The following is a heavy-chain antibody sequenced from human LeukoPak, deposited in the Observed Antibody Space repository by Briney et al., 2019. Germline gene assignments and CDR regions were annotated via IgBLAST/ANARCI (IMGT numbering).Heavy chain of an antibody. V-gene: IGHV1-69*13. J-gene: IGHJ4*02. CDR2: IIPIFGTA. CDR1: GGTFGSYA. CDR3: AGEGPVGNSFDY. D-gene: IGHD4-23*01. Sequence: ASVKVSCKASGGTFGSYAISWVRQAPGQGLEWMGGIIPIFGTANYAQKFQGRVTITADESTSTAYMELSSLRSEDTAVYYCAGEGPVGNSFDYWGQGTLVTVSS.